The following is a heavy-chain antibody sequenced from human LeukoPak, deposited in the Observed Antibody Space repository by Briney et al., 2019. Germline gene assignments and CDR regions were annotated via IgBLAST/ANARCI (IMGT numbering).Heavy chain of an antibody. CDR3: TRDRGAYNLYDY. J-gene: IGHJ4*02. CDR1: GFTFGDYA. V-gene: IGHV3-49*03. D-gene: IGHD1-1*01. CDR2: IRSKAYGETA. Sequence: GSLRLSCTAPGFTFGDYAMSWIRQAPGQGLDWVGFIRSKAYGETADYAASVKGRFTISRDDSKAIAYLQMNSLKTEDTAVYHCTRDRGAYNLYDYWGQGTLVTVSS.